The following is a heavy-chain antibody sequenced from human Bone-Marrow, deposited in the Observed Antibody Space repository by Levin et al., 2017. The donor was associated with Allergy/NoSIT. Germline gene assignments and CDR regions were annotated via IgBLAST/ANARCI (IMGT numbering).Heavy chain of an antibody. CDR1: GGSFSGYY. J-gene: IGHJ6*02. Sequence: SQTLSLTCAVYGGSFSGYYWSWIRQPPGKGLEWIGEINHSGSTNYNPSLKSRVTISVDTSKNQFSLKLSSVTAADTAVYYCARRSIAVAGHDYYGMDVWGQGTTVTVSS. CDR2: INHSGST. V-gene: IGHV4-34*01. CDR3: ARRSIAVAGHDYYGMDV. D-gene: IGHD6-19*01.